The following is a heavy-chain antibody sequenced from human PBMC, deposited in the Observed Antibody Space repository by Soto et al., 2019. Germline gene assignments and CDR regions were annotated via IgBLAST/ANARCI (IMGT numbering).Heavy chain of an antibody. CDR3: ARGNWEQYYYYYYYMDV. CDR1: GGSFSGYY. J-gene: IGHJ6*03. V-gene: IGHV4-34*01. Sequence: PSETLSLTCAVYGGSFSGYYWSWIRQPPGKGLEWIGEINHSGSTNYNPSLKSRVTISVDTSKNQFSLKLSSVTAADTAVYYCARGNWEQYYYYYYYMDVWGKGTTVTVSS. D-gene: IGHD7-27*01. CDR2: INHSGST.